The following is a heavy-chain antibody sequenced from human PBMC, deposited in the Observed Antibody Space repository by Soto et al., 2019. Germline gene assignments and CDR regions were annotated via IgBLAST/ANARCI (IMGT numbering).Heavy chain of an antibody. CDR2: ISGSGGST. Sequence: GGSLRLSCAASGFTFSSYAMSWVRQAPGKGLEWVSAISGSGGSTYYADSVKGRFTISRDNSKNTLYLQMNSLRAEDTAVYYCAKDPDYDFWSGYYYMDVWGKGTTVTVSS. J-gene: IGHJ6*03. CDR1: GFTFSSYA. D-gene: IGHD3-3*01. V-gene: IGHV3-23*01. CDR3: AKDPDYDFWSGYYYMDV.